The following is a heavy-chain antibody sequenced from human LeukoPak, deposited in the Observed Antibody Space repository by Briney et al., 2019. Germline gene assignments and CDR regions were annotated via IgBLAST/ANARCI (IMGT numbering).Heavy chain of an antibody. Sequence: PGGSLRLSCAASGFTVSSNYMSWVRQAPGKGLEWVSVIYSGGSTYYADSVKGRFTISSDNSKNTLYLQMNSLRAEDTAVCYCARVAYCGGDCYHFDYWGQGTLVTVSS. CDR1: GFTVSSNY. V-gene: IGHV3-53*01. CDR3: ARVAYCGGDCYHFDY. J-gene: IGHJ4*02. D-gene: IGHD2-21*02. CDR2: IYSGGST.